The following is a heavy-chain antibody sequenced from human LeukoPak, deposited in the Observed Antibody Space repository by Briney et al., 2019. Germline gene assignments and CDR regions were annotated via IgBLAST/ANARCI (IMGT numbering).Heavy chain of an antibody. J-gene: IGHJ4*02. V-gene: IGHV1-3*04. CDR2: INSGDGNT. CDR1: GYPFTYYA. Sequence: GASVKVSCKASGYPFTYYAIHWVRQAPGQRLEWMGWINSGDGNTRYSQKFQGRVTITRDTSANSAYMELSGLRSEDTAVYYCAKERLVSGGSCYNFWGLGTLVTVSS. D-gene: IGHD2-15*01. CDR3: AKERLVSGGSCYNF.